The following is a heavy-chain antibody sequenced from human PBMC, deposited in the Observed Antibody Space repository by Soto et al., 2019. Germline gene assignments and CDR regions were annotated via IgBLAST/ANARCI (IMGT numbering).Heavy chain of an antibody. V-gene: IGHV3-30-3*01. CDR2: ISYDGSNK. CDR3: ARDQSGYSYGGLYYYYYGMDV. D-gene: IGHD5-18*01. CDR1: GFTFSSYA. J-gene: IGHJ6*02. Sequence: GSLRLSCAASGFTFSSYAMHWVRQAPGKGLAWVAVISYDGSNKYYADSVKGRFTISRDNSKNTLYLQMNSLRAEDTAVYYCARDQSGYSYGGLYYYYYGMDVWGQGTTVTVSS.